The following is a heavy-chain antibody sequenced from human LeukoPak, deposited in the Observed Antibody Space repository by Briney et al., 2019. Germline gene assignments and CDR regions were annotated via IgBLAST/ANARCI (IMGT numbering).Heavy chain of an antibody. Sequence: GASLKISCKGSGSRFTSYWIGWVRQMPGKGLEWMGIIYPGDSDTRYSPSFQGQVTISADKSISTAYLQWSSLKASDTAMYYCARHLGPVAAAFDYWGQGTLVTVSS. CDR3: ARHLGPVAAAFDY. CDR2: IYPGDSDT. D-gene: IGHD6-13*01. V-gene: IGHV5-51*01. CDR1: GSRFTSYW. J-gene: IGHJ4*02.